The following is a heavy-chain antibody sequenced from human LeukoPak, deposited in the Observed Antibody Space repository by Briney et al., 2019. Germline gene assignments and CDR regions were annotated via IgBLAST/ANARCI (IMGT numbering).Heavy chain of an antibody. CDR1: GYTFTGYY. Sequence: GASVKVSCKASGYTFTGYYMHWVRQAPGQGLEWMGWINPNSGGTNYAQKFQGRVTMTRDTSISTAYMELSRLRSDDTAVYYCARLPNIYCSSTSCAYFQHWGQGTLVTVSS. CDR2: INPNSGGT. V-gene: IGHV1-2*02. CDR3: ARLPNIYCSSTSCAYFQH. D-gene: IGHD2-2*01. J-gene: IGHJ1*01.